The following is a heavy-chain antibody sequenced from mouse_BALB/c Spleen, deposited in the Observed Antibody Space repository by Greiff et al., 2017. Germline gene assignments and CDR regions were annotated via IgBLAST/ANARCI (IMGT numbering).Heavy chain of an antibody. CDR2: IYPGNSDT. J-gene: IGHJ3*01. D-gene: IGHD2-14*01. CDR1: GYTFTSYW. V-gene: IGHV1-5*01. Sequence: EVKLQESGTVLARPGASVKMSCKASGYTFTSYWMHWVKQRPGQGLEWIGAIYPGNSDTSYNQKFKGKAKLTAVTSTSTAYMELSSLTNEDSAVYYCTSLDRYDSAWFAYWGQGTLVTVSA. CDR3: TSLDRYDSAWFAY.